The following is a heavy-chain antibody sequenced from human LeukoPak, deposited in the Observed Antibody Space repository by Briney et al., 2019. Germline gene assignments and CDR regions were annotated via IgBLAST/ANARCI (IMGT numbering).Heavy chain of an antibody. CDR3: ARVGGREQWRLYYSQIDY. V-gene: IGHV1-18*01. Sequence: GASVKVSCKASGYTFTSYGISWVRQAPGQGLEWMGWISAYNGNTNYAQKLQGRVTMTTDTSTSTAYMELRSLRSDDTAVYYCARVGGREQWRLYYSQIDYWGQGTLVTVSS. D-gene: IGHD6-19*01. CDR2: ISAYNGNT. CDR1: GYTFTSYG. J-gene: IGHJ4*02.